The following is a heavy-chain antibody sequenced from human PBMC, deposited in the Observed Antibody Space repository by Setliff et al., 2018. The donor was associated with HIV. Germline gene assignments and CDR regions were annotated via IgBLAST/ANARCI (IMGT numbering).Heavy chain of an antibody. D-gene: IGHD3-3*01. CDR2: FYTSGTT. Sequence: SETLSLTCTVSGGSISSGSYYWSWIRQPAGKGLEWIGHFYTSGTTHYNPSLKSRVTISVDTSKNQFSLKLSSVTAADTAVYYCARQSDFWSGYYDGAFDIWGQGTMVTVTS. V-gene: IGHV4-61*09. CDR1: GGSISSGSYY. CDR3: ARQSDFWSGYYDGAFDI. J-gene: IGHJ3*02.